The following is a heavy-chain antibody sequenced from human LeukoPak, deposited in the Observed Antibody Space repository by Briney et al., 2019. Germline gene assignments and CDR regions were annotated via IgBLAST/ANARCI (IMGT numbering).Heavy chain of an antibody. CDR1: GFTFSSYA. V-gene: IGHV3-53*01. J-gene: IGHJ4*02. CDR2: IYSGGST. CDR3: ASVEGGDDY. D-gene: IGHD3-16*01. Sequence: GGSLRLSCAASGFTFSSYAMSWVRQAPGKGLEWVSVIYSGGSTYYADSVKGRFTISRDNSKNTLYLQMNSLRAEDTAVYYCASVEGGDDYWGQGTLVTVSS.